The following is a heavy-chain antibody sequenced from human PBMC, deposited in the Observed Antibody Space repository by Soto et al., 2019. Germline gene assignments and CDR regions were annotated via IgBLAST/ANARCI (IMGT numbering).Heavy chain of an antibody. D-gene: IGHD2-15*01. Sequence: QVQLQESGPGLVKPSQTLSLTCTVSGRSISSVNYYWSWIRQPPGKGLEWIGYIYYSGNTYYNPSLKSRVTISVDTSKNQFSLKLSSVTAADTAVYYCARCGSGDCNDGTCYSPFDYWGQGTLVTVSS. CDR1: GRSISSVNYY. CDR2: IYYSGNT. V-gene: IGHV4-30-4*01. CDR3: ARCGSGDCNDGTCYSPFDY. J-gene: IGHJ4*02.